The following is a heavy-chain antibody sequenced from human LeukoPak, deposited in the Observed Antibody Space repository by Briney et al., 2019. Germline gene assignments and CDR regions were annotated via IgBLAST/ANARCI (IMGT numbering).Heavy chain of an antibody. D-gene: IGHD3-3*01. CDR3: ARSRSAYPRVDGFDM. V-gene: IGHV3-23*01. Sequence: GGSLRLSCAASGFTFSTYAMSWVRQAPGKGLEWVSAISGSGGTTYNADSVKGRFTISRDNSKSTLYLQMNSLRAEDTALYYCARSRSAYPRVDGFDMWGQGTMVTVSS. CDR1: GFTFSTYA. J-gene: IGHJ3*02. CDR2: ISGSGGTT.